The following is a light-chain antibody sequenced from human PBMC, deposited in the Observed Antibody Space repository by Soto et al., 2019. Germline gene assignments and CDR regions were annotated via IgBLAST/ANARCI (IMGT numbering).Light chain of an antibody. CDR1: QSVSSNY. Sequence: EIVLTQSPGTLSLSLGERATLSCRASQSVSSNYLAWYQQKPGHAPSLLIYGASSRAAGIPDRFSGSGSGTDFTLTISRLEPEDVAVYYCQQYGSSPRTFGQGTRLEI. CDR3: QQYGSSPRT. V-gene: IGKV3-20*01. J-gene: IGKJ5*01. CDR2: GAS.